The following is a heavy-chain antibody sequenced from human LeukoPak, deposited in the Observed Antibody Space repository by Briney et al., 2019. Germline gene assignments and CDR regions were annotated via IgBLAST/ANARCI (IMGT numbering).Heavy chain of an antibody. D-gene: IGHD1-26*01. J-gene: IGHJ4*02. CDR3: TRLTGVGSYQHLDY. CDR2: IWFDGSKE. Sequence: GTSLRLSCAASGFTFSSHGMYWVRQAPDKGLEWVAVIWFDGSKEYYTDSVKGRFTISRDNSKNTLWFQMNSLRAEDTAVYYCTRLTGVGSYQHLDYWGQGTLVTVSS. CDR1: GFTFSSHG. V-gene: IGHV3-33*07.